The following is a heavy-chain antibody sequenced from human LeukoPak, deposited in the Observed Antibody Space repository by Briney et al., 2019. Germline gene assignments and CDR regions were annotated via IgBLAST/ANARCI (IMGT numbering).Heavy chain of an antibody. Sequence: GASVKVSCKASGYTFTSYDIHWVRQATGQGLEWMGRMNPNRGDTDYAQKFQGRVTMTRDTSISTAYMELSSLRSEDTAVYYCATAIGWYFDYWGQGTLVTVSS. CDR2: MNPNRGDT. J-gene: IGHJ4*02. D-gene: IGHD2-15*01. CDR1: GYTFTSYD. V-gene: IGHV1-8*01. CDR3: ATAIGWYFDY.